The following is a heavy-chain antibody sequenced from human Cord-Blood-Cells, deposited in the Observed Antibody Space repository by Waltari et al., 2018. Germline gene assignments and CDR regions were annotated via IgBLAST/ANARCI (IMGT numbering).Heavy chain of an antibody. CDR3: AKDRGSQGGFLDY. V-gene: IGHV3-30*18. D-gene: IGHD2-15*01. CDR1: GFPFSSYG. Sequence: QVQLVASGGGVVQPGRSLRLSCAASGFPFSSYGMHWARQAPGKGLEWVAVISYDGSNKYYADSVKGRFTISRDNSKNTLYLQMNSLRAEDTAVYYCAKDRGSQGGFLDYWGQGTLVTVSS. J-gene: IGHJ4*02. CDR2: ISYDGSNK.